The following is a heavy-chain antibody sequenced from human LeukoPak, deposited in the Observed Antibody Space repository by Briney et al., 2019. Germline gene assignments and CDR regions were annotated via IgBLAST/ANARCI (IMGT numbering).Heavy chain of an antibody. V-gene: IGHV1-24*01. D-gene: IGHD3-3*01. J-gene: IGHJ6*02. CDR1: GYTLTELS. CDR2: FDPEDGET. Sequence: ASVKVSCKVSGYTLTELSMHWVRQAPGKGLEWMGGFDPEDGETIYAQKFQGRVTMTEDTSTDTAYMELSSLRSEDTAVYYCATGVAYYDFWSGYLYGMDVWGQGTTVTVS. CDR3: ATGVAYYDFWSGYLYGMDV.